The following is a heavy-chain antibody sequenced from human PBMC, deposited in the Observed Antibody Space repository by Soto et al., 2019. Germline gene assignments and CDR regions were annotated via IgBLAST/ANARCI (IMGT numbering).Heavy chain of an antibody. V-gene: IGHV1-2*04. CDR1: GYTFTGYY. D-gene: IGHD3-3*01. J-gene: IGHJ4*02. CDR2: INPNSGGT. CDR3: ARAGTYYDFWSGYYGGGLETHYYFDY. Sequence: QVQLVQAGAEVKKPGASVKVSCKASGYTFTGYYMHWVRQAPGQGLEWMGWINPNSGGTNYAQKFQGWVTMTRDTSISTAYMELIRLRSDDTAVYYCARAGTYYDFWSGYYGGGLETHYYFDYWGQGTLVTVSS.